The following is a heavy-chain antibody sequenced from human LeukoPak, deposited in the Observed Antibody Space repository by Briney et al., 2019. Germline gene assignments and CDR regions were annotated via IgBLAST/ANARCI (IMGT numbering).Heavy chain of an antibody. CDR2: ISGSGGST. CDR3: AKAGAYDSSGYGTFFDY. CDR1: GFTFSSYA. D-gene: IGHD3-22*01. J-gene: IGHJ4*02. Sequence: GGSLRLSCAASGFTFSSYAMSWVRQAPGKGLEWVSAISGSGGSTYYADSVKGRFTISRDNSKNTLYLQMNSLRAEDTAVYYCAKAGAYDSSGYGTFFDYWGQGTLVTVSS. V-gene: IGHV3-23*01.